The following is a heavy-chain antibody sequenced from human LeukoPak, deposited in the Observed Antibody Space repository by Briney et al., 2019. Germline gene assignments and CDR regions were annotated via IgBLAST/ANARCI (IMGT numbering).Heavy chain of an antibody. V-gene: IGHV1-69*05. D-gene: IGHD6-19*01. Sequence: GSSVPVSCKASVGSLNRYSINWVRQAAGRGLQGMGGVIPFFGTPDYPPRFQGRVTLTTNESTNTAYMELGIWRSEDTAVYLWAGDGGSSGWGKFDLWRQETRVTVSS. CDR3: AGDGGSSGWGKFDL. CDR1: VGSLNRYS. J-gene: IGHJ4*02. CDR2: VIPFFGTP.